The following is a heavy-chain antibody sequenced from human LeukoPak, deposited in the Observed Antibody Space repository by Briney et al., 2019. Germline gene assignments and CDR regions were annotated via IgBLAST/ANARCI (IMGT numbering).Heavy chain of an antibody. J-gene: IGHJ3*02. CDR1: GFTFSSYS. CDR2: ISSSSSYI. V-gene: IGHV3-21*01. Sequence: PGGSLRLSCAASGFTFSSYSMNWVRQAPGKGLEWVSSISSSSSYIYYADSVKGRFTISRDNAKNSLYLQMNSLRAEDTAVYYCARVVVDTAMVSAPDAFDIWGQGTMVTVSS. D-gene: IGHD5-18*01. CDR3: ARVVVDTAMVSAPDAFDI.